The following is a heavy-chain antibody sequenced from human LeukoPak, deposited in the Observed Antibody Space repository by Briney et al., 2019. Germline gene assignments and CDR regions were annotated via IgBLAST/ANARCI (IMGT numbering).Heavy chain of an antibody. V-gene: IGHV1-69*13. J-gene: IGHJ3*02. CDR2: IIPIFGTA. CDR3: ASPITKDAFDI. D-gene: IGHD3-3*01. CDR1: GGTFSSYA. Sequence: VASVKVSCKASGGTFSSYAISWVRQAPGQGLEWMGGIIPIFGTANYAQKFQGRVTITADESTSTAYMELSSLRSEDTAVYYCASPITKDAFDIWGQGTMVTVSS.